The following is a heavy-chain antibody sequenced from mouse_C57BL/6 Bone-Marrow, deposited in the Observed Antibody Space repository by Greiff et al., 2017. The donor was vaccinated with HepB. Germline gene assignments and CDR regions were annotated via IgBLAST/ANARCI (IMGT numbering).Heavy chain of an antibody. CDR1: GYTFTGYW. CDR2: ILPGSGST. V-gene: IGHV1-9*01. Sequence: VQRVESGAELMKPGASVKLSCKATGYTFTGYWIEWVKQRPGHGLEWIGEILPGSGSTNYNEKFKGKATFTADTSSNTAYMQLSSLTTEDSVIYYCARRGWDGVWFAYWGQGTLVTVSA. J-gene: IGHJ3*01. D-gene: IGHD4-1*01. CDR3: ARRGWDGVWFAY.